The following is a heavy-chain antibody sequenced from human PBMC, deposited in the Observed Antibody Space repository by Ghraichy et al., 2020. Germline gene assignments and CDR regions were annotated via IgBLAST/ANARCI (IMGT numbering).Heavy chain of an antibody. D-gene: IGHD5-24*01. Sequence: GGSLRLSCATSGFIFMNYAMYWVRQAPGKGLEWVSGITDTGGSTFYADSVKGRFTISRDNSKNTLYLQVNSLRAEDTAVYYCAKRQSVESRFDYWGQGTLVTVSS. V-gene: IGHV3-23*01. CDR2: ITDTGGST. J-gene: IGHJ4*02. CDR3: AKRQSVESRFDY. CDR1: GFIFMNYA.